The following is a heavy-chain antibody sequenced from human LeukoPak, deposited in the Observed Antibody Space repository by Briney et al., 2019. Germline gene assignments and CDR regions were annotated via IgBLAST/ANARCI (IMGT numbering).Heavy chain of an antibody. V-gene: IGHV1-2*02. Sequence: GASVKVSFKASGYTFTVYYMHWVRQAPGQGLEWMGWINPNSGGTNYAQKFQGRVTMTRDTSISTAYMELSRLRSDDTAVYYCARGAFGGVIVTQVVDWFDPWGQGTLVTVSS. J-gene: IGHJ5*02. CDR3: ARGAFGGVIVTQVVDWFDP. D-gene: IGHD3-16*02. CDR1: GYTFTVYY. CDR2: INPNSGGT.